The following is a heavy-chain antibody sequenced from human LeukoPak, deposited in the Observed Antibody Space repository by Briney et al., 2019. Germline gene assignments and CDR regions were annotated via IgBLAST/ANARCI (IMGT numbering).Heavy chain of an antibody. CDR2: IYYSGST. CDR3: ARYFSGSGSYYNYFDY. V-gene: IGHV4-59*01. J-gene: IGHJ4*02. D-gene: IGHD3-10*01. Sequence: TSETLSLTCTVSGGSISTYYWSWIRQPPGKGLEWIAYIYYSGSTNYNPSLKSRVTISVDTSKNQFSLRLSSVTAADTAVYYCARYFSGSGSYYNYFDYWGQGTLATVSS. CDR1: GGSISTYY.